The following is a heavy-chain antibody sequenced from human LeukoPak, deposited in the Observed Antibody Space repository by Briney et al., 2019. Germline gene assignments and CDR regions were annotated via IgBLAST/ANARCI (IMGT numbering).Heavy chain of an antibody. CDR3: ATGSYDSSGYPYAFDI. Sequence: ASVKVSCKVSGYTLTELSMRWVRQAPGQGLEWMGGFDAEDGETIYAQKFQGRVTMTEDTSTDTAYMELSSLRSEDTAVYYCATGSYDSSGYPYAFDIWGQGTMVTVSS. D-gene: IGHD3-22*01. CDR2: FDAEDGET. V-gene: IGHV1-24*01. CDR1: GYTLTELS. J-gene: IGHJ3*02.